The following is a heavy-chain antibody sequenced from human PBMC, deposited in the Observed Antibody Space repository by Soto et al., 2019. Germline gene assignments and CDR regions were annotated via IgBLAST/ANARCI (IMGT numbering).Heavy chain of an antibody. J-gene: IGHJ6*02. V-gene: IGHV1-18*01. CDR3: ARVRAVGGDYYYYYGMYF. D-gene: IGHD3-16*01. Sequence: QVQLVQSGAEVKKPGASVKVSCKASGYTFTSYGISWVRQAPGQGLEWMGWISAYNGNTNYAQKLQGRVTMTTDTSSRPAYVELGSLRAYDTAVYSCARVRAVGGDYYYYYGMYFWGQGTTVTVS. CDR2: ISAYNGNT. CDR1: GYTFTSYG.